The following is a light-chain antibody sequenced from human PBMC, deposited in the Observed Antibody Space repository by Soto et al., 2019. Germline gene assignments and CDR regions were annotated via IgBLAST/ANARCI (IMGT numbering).Light chain of an antibody. CDR1: SSDVGSDYNY. J-gene: IGLJ1*01. Sequence: QSALTQPASVSGSPGHSIAILCTGTSSDVGSDYNYVSWYQQHPGKAPKLMVYDVNTRPSGVSNRFSGSKSGTTASLTISGLQAEDEADYYCCSYTTRSTYVFGTGTKVTVL. CDR2: DVN. CDR3: CSYTTRSTYV. V-gene: IGLV2-14*03.